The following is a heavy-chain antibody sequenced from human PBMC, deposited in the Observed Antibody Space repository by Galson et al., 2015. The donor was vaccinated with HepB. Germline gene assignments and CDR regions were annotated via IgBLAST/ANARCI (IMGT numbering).Heavy chain of an antibody. CDR2: ISSNGGST. V-gene: IGHV3-64D*06. CDR3: CYDGSYYYYGKDV. D-gene: IGHD3-10*01. CDR1: GFTFSSYA. J-gene: IGHJ6*02. Sequence: SLRLSCAASGFTFSSYAMHWVRQAPGKGLEYVSAISSNGGSTYYADSVKGRFTISRDNSKNTLYLQMSSLRAEDTAVYYCCYDGSYYYYGKDVWGQGTTVTVSS.